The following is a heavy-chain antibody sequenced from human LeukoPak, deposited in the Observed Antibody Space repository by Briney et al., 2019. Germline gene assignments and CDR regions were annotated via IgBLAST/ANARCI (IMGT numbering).Heavy chain of an antibody. CDR3: AREQDIGMVSALDY. V-gene: IGHV1-2*02. CDR2: INPNSGDT. J-gene: IGHJ4*02. D-gene: IGHD5-18*01. CDR1: GYTFTGYY. Sequence: ASVKVSCRPSGYTFTGYYMHWVRQAPGLGLEWMGWINPNSGDTNYAQKFQGRVTMTRDTSISTAYMELSRLRSDDTAVYYCAREQDIGMVSALDYWGQGTLVTVSS.